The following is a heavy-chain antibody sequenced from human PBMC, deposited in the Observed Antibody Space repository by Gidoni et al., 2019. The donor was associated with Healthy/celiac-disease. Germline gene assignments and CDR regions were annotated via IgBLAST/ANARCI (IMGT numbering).Heavy chain of an antibody. J-gene: IGHJ4*02. CDR2: IYYSGSA. CDR3: ARGVGLLYGAGWSIDY. V-gene: IGHV4-31*03. D-gene: IGHD2-2*02. CDR1: GGSISSGGYY. Sequence: QVQLQESGPGLVKPSQTLSLTCTVPGGSISSGGYYWSWIRQHPGKGLEWIGYIYYSGSAYYNPSLKSRVTISVDTSKNQFSLKLSSVTAADTAVYYCARGVGLLYGAGWSIDYWGQGTLVTVSS.